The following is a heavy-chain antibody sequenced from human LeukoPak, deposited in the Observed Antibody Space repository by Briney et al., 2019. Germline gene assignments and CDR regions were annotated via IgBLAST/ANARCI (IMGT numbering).Heavy chain of an antibody. V-gene: IGHV3-11*01. CDR2: ISSSGSTI. CDR3: ARDQVYGSGSADPYYYGMDV. CDR1: GFTFSDYY. J-gene: IGHJ6*04. D-gene: IGHD3-10*01. Sequence: GGSLRLSCAASGFTFSDYYMSWIRQAPGKGLEWVSYISSSGSTIYYADSVKGRFTISRDNAKNSLYLQMNSLRAEDTAVYYCARDQVYGSGSADPYYYGMDVWGKGTTVTVSS.